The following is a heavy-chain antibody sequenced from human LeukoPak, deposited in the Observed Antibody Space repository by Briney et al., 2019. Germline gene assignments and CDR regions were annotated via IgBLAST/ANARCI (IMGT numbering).Heavy chain of an antibody. V-gene: IGHV4-59*01. CDR2: IYYGGST. D-gene: IGHD2/OR15-2a*01. Sequence: SETLSLTCTVSGGSISSYYWSWIRQPPGKGLEWIGYIYYGGSTNYNPSLKSRVTISVDTSKNQFSLKLSSVTAADTAVYYCARVIEGIWYFDLWGRGTLVSVSS. CDR3: ARVIEGIWYFDL. J-gene: IGHJ2*01. CDR1: GGSISSYY.